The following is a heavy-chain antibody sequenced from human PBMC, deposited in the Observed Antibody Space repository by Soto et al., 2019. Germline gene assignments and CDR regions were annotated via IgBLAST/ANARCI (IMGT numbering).Heavy chain of an antibody. J-gene: IGHJ5*02. CDR3: ARDGNIAAAGTGAGSNWFDP. CDR2: IYYSGST. Sequence: QVQLQESGPGLVKPSQTLSLTCTVSGGSISSGGYYWSWIRQHPGKGLEWIGYIYYSGSTYYNPSLKSRVTISVDKSKNQFSLKLSSVTAADTAVYYCARDGNIAAAGTGAGSNWFDPWGQGTLVTVSS. V-gene: IGHV4-31*03. D-gene: IGHD6-13*01. CDR1: GGSISSGGYY.